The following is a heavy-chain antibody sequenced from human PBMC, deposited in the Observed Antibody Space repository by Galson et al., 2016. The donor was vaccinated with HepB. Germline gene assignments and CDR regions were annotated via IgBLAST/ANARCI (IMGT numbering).Heavy chain of an antibody. CDR2: IKPDGSEK. Sequence: LRLSCAASGFTFGNYFMQWVRQAPGRGLEWVATIKPDGSEKYYVDSVKGRFTIARENAKNSLYLQMNSLRAEDTAVYYCVGTGGAAFWGQGTLVTVSS. D-gene: IGHD1-14*01. CDR3: VGTGGAAF. CDR1: GFTFGNYF. J-gene: IGHJ4*02. V-gene: IGHV3-7*01.